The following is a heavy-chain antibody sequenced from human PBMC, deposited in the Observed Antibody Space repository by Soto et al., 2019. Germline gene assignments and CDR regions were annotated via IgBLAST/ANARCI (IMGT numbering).Heavy chain of an antibody. J-gene: IGHJ4*02. V-gene: IGHV4-4*01. CDR1: GGSITNGNW. D-gene: IGHD4-17*01. CDR3: ASGDFSHFEY. Sequence: PKTRSLTCAFSGGSITNGNWWICLRQPPGKGLDCLGQICHGGSTDDNPALKRRVSISVDNAKNRLSLKLSSVPAADTALYSCASGDFSHFEYWGQGTLVTVS. CDR2: ICHGGST.